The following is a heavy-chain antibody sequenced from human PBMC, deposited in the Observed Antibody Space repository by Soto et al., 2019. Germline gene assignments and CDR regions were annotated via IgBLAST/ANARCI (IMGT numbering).Heavy chain of an antibody. CDR1: GGTFSSYA. Sequence: QVQLVQSGAEVKKPGSSVKVSCKASGGTFSSYAISWVRQAPGQGLEWMGGIIPIFGTANYAQKFQGSVTITADESTSTTYMEVSSLKSEDTAVYYCARAREEYSSGWYESGFDYWGQGTLVTVSS. CDR3: ARAREEYSSGWYESGFDY. V-gene: IGHV1-69*12. D-gene: IGHD6-19*01. J-gene: IGHJ4*02. CDR2: IIPIFGTA.